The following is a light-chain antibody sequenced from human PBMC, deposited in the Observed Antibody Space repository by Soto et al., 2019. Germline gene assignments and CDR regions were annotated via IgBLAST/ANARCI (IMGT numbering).Light chain of an antibody. CDR3: SSYTSSSTPVV. Sequence: QSALTQPASVSGSPGQSITISCTGTSSDVGGYNYVSWYQQHPGKAPKLMIYEVSNRPSGVSNRFSGSKSGNTASLTITGLQAEDEADYSGSSYTSSSTPVVFGGGTKVTVL. V-gene: IGLV2-14*01. CDR2: EVS. CDR1: SSDVGGYNY. J-gene: IGLJ2*01.